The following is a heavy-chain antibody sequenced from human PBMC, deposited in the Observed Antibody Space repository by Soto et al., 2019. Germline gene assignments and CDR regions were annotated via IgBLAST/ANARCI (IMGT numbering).Heavy chain of an antibody. J-gene: IGHJ6*02. CDR3: ARDLGVNLNDVDYNYFAMDG. V-gene: IGHV1-3*01. Sequence: SVQVSCKASGYPFTSYAMHWVRQAPGQRLEWMGWINAGNGNTKYSQKFQGRVTITRDTSASTAYMELSSLRSEDTAVYYCARDLGVNLNDVDYNYFAMDGWGQGPKVTVAS. CDR1: GYPFTSYA. CDR2: INAGNGNT. D-gene: IGHD1-1*01.